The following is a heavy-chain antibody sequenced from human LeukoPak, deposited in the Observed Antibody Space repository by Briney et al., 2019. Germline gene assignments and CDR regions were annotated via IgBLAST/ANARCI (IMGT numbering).Heavy chain of an antibody. CDR2: INPGNGDT. D-gene: IGHD2-21*01. CDR3: ARERWHCRVDCYSVYYYALDV. V-gene: IGHV1-3*01. J-gene: IGHJ6*02. CDR1: GYTFTNYA. Sequence: VASVKVSCKGSGYTFTNYAVHWVRQAPGQRLEWLGWINPGNGDTKYSQNFQGRVTVTSDTSAATAYVELNSLTSEDTAVYYCARERWHCRVDCYSVYYYALDVWGQGTTVTVPS.